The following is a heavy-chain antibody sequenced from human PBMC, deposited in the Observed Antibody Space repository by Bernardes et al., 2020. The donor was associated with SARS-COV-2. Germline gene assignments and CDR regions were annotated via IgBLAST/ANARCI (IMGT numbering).Heavy chain of an antibody. V-gene: IGHV4-59*01. J-gene: IGHJ4*02. CDR3: ARGGYYDSSGYYYFSFRFDY. CDR2: IYYSGST. D-gene: IGHD3-22*01. CDR1: GGSISSYY. Sequence: SETLSLTCTVSGGSISSYYWSWIRQPPGKGLEWIGYIYYSGSTNYNPSLKSRVTISVDTSKNQFSLKLSSVTAADTAVYYCARGGYYDSSGYYYFSFRFDYWGQGTLVTVSS.